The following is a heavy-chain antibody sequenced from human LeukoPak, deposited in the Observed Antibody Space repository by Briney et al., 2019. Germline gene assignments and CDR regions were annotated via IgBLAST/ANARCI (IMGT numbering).Heavy chain of an antibody. J-gene: IGHJ3*02. D-gene: IGHD3-3*01. CDR1: GGSISSYY. Sequence: KPSETLSLTCTVSGGSISSYYWSWIRQPAGKGLEWIGRIYTSGSTNYNPSLKSRVTMSVDTSKNQFSLKLSSVTAANTAVYYCARDWDFWSGADAFDIWGQGTMVTVSS. V-gene: IGHV4-4*07. CDR3: ARDWDFWSGADAFDI. CDR2: IYTSGST.